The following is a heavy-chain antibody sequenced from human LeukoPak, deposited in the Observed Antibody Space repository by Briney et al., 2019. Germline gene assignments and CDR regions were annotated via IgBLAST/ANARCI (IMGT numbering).Heavy chain of an antibody. Sequence: PGGSLRLSCVGAGFNNADYGMSWVRQAPGKGLEWVSGIDWSGEASEYADSVKGRFTISRDNAKNSLYLQMNTLRPEDTGLYYCARDLSATWYSLAYWDQGTLVTVSS. J-gene: IGHJ4*02. CDR3: ARDLSATWYSLAY. V-gene: IGHV3-20*04. D-gene: IGHD2-15*01. CDR2: IDWSGEAS. CDR1: GFNNADYG.